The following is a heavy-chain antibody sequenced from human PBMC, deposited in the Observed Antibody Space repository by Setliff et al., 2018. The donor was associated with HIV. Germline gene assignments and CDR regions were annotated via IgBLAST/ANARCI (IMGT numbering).Heavy chain of an antibody. CDR1: GFTFSSYG. D-gene: IGHD6-19*01. CDR3: AKDLGQWPSGFDY. CDR2: IRYDGSNK. V-gene: IGHV3-30*02. Sequence: GGSLRLSCAASGFTFSSYGMHWVRQAPGKGLEWVAFIRYDGSNKYYADSVKGRFTISRDNSKNTLYLQMNSLRAEDTAVYYCAKDLGQWPSGFDYRGQGTLVTVSS. J-gene: IGHJ4*02.